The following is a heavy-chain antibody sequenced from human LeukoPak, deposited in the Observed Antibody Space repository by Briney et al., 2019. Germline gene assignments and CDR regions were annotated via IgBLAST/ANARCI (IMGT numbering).Heavy chain of an antibody. V-gene: IGHV3-30-3*01. CDR1: GFTFSSYA. CDR3: AREPYDSSGYYYSGFHY. D-gene: IGHD3-22*01. J-gene: IGHJ4*02. Sequence: GGSLRLSCAASGFTFSSYAMHWVRQAPGKGLEWVAVISYDGSNEYYADSVKGRFTISRDNSKNTLYLQMNSLRAEDTAVNYCAREPYDSSGYYYSGFHYWGQGTLVTVSS. CDR2: ISYDGSNE.